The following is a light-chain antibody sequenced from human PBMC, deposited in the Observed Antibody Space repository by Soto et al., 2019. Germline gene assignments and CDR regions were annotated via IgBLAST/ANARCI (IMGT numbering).Light chain of an antibody. CDR3: CSYAGSYTFG. CDR1: SSDVGGYNY. J-gene: IGLJ1*01. CDR2: DVS. V-gene: IGLV2-11*01. Sequence: QSALTQPRSVSGSPGQSVTISCTGTSSDVGGYNYVSWYQQHPGKAPKLMIYDVSKRPSGVPDRLSGSKSGNTASLTISGLQAEDEADYYRCSYAGSYTFGFGTGTKVTVL.